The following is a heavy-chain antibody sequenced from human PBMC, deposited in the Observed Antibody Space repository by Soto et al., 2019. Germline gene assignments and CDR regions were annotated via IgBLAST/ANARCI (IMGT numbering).Heavy chain of an antibody. CDR3: ATRVGATLAHYYGMDV. D-gene: IGHD1-26*01. CDR1: GGSIGSSSYY. CDR2: IYYSGST. Sequence: PSETLSLTCTVSGGSIGSSSYYWGWIRQPPGKGLEWIGSIYYSGSTYYNPSLKSRVTISVDTSKNQFSLKLSSVTAADTAVYYCATRVGATLAHYYGMDVWGQGTTVTVSS. V-gene: IGHV4-39*01. J-gene: IGHJ6*02.